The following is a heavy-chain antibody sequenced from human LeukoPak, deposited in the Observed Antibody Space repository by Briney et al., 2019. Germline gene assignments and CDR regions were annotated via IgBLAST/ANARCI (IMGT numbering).Heavy chain of an antibody. J-gene: IGHJ3*02. Sequence: SETLSLTCTVSGGSISSSSYYWGWIRQPPGKGLEWIGSIYYSGSTYYNPSLKSRVTISVDTSKNQFSLKLSSVTAADTAVYYCARRRLYYYDSSGYYRDAFDIWGQGTMVTVSS. V-gene: IGHV4-39*07. CDR3: ARRRLYYYDSSGYYRDAFDI. D-gene: IGHD3-22*01. CDR1: GGSISSSSYY. CDR2: IYYSGST.